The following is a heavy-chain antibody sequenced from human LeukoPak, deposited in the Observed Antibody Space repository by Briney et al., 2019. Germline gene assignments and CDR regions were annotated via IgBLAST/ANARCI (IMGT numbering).Heavy chain of an antibody. CDR1: GFSLSTRGVA. J-gene: IGHJ4*02. CDR3: AHRRSFYDSSGAYDF. CDR2: IYWNDDK. D-gene: IGHD3-22*01. Sequence: SGPTLVQPTPTLTLTCTFSGFSLSTRGVAVGLIRQPPVKALEWPGFIYWNDDKRYRPSLKSRLTITMDTSKNQVVLTMTNRDPVDTATYYCAHRRSFYDSSGAYDFWGQGTLVTVSS. V-gene: IGHV2-5*01.